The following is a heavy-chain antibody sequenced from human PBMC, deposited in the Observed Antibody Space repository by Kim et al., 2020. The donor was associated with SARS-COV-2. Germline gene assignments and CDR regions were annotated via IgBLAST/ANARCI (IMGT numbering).Heavy chain of an antibody. D-gene: IGHD6-13*01. Sequence: ASVKVSCKASGYTFTGYYMHWVRQAPGQGLEWMGRINPNSGGTNYAQKFQGRVTMTRDTSISTAYMELSRLRSDDTAVYYCASNLYSSSWDGRNVWGQGTTVTVSS. CDR1: GYTFTGYY. J-gene: IGHJ6*02. V-gene: IGHV1-2*06. CDR3: ASNLYSSSWDGRNV. CDR2: INPNSGGT.